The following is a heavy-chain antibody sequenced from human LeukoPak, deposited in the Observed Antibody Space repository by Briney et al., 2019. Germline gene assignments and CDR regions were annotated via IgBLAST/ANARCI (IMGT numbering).Heavy chain of an antibody. D-gene: IGHD3-10*01. J-gene: IGHJ4*02. Sequence: GGSLRLSCAASRLTFSSYTMHWVRQAPGKGLEWVSLISYDGSNKYYADSVKGRFTISRDNSKNTLYLQMNSLRAEDTAVYYCARDQYVVRGVIITPHFDHWGQGTLVTVSS. V-gene: IGHV3-30*04. CDR1: RLTFSSYT. CDR2: ISYDGSNK. CDR3: ARDQYVVRGVIITPHFDH.